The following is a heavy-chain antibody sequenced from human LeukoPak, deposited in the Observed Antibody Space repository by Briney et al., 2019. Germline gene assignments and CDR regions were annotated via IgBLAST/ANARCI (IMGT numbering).Heavy chain of an antibody. D-gene: IGHD6-6*01. V-gene: IGHV3-64*01. CDR1: GFTFSSYA. J-gene: IGHJ6*03. Sequence: GGSLRLSCAASGFTFSSYAMHWVRQAPGKGLEYVSAISSNGGSTYYANSVKGRFTISRDNSKNTLYLQMGSLRAEDMAVYYCARASSLYYYYYMDVWGKGTTVTVSS. CDR3: ARASSLYYYYYMDV. CDR2: ISSNGGST.